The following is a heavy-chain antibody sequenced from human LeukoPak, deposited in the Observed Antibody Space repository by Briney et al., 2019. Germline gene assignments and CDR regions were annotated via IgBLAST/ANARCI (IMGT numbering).Heavy chain of an antibody. CDR3: ARGRFTYCSSTSCAHDAFDI. Sequence: GASVKVSCKASGGTFSIDGISWVRQAPGQGLEWMGWMNPNSGNTGYAQKFQGRVTITRNTSISTAYMELSSLRSEDTAVYYCARGRFTYCSSTSCAHDAFDIWGQGTMVTVSS. J-gene: IGHJ3*02. D-gene: IGHD2-2*01. V-gene: IGHV1-8*01. CDR1: GGTFSIDG. CDR2: MNPNSGNT.